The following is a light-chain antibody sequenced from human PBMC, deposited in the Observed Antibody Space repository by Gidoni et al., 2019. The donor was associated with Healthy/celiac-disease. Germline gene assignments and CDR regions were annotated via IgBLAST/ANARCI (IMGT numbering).Light chain of an antibody. CDR1: SSDVGGYNY. CDR2: EVS. CDR3: RSYTSSTTLVV. V-gene: IGLV2-14*01. J-gene: IGLJ2*01. Sequence: PHSVSGSPGQSITISCTGTSSDVGGYNYVSWYQQHPGKAPKLMIYEVSNRPSGVSNRFSGSKSGNTASLPISGLQAEDEADYYCRSYTSSTTLVVFGGGTKLTVL.